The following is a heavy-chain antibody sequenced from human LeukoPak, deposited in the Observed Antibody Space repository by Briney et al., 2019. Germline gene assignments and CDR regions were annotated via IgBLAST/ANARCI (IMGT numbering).Heavy chain of an antibody. CDR1: GGSISSSSYY. CDR3: ARHDYGDS. Sequence: SETLSLTCTVSGGSISSSSYYWGWIRQPPGKGLEWIGSIYYSGSTYYNPSLKSRVTISVDTSKNQFSLKLSSVTAADTAVYYCARHDYGDSWGQGTLVTVSS. J-gene: IGHJ4*02. CDR2: IYYSGST. V-gene: IGHV4-39*01.